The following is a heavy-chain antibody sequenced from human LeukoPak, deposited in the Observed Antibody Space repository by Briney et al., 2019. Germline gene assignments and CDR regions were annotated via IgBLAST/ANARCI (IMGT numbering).Heavy chain of an antibody. J-gene: IGHJ4*02. V-gene: IGHV3-66*01. CDR2: IYAAGGT. CDR1: GATVSSYH. CDR3: VRDSS. Sequence: GGSLRLSCALSGATVSSYHMSWVRQAPGKGLEWVSAIYAAGGTYYADSVKGRFTLSRDISKNMLYLQLNSLRAEDTAVYYCVRDSSWGQGALVTVSS.